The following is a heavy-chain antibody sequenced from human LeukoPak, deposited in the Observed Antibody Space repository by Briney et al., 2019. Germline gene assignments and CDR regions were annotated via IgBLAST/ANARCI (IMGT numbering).Heavy chain of an antibody. Sequence: SETLSLTCTVSGGSISSYYWSWIRQPPGKGLEWIGYIYYSGSTNYNPSLKSRVTISVDTSKNQFSLKLSSVTAADTAVYYCARTRGYRKYYYYGMDVWGQGTTVTVSS. V-gene: IGHV4-59*01. CDR2: IYYSGST. J-gene: IGHJ6*02. D-gene: IGHD5-18*01. CDR1: GGSISSYY. CDR3: ARTRGYRKYYYYGMDV.